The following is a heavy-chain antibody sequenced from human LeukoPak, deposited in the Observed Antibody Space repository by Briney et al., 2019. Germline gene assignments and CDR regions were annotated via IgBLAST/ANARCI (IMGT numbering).Heavy chain of an antibody. CDR3: AKSNWNDRGYFDY. V-gene: IGHV3-74*01. J-gene: IGHJ4*02. D-gene: IGHD1-1*01. CDR2: IYGDGSFT. CDR1: GFTFSNFW. Sequence: PGGSLRLSCAASGFTFSNFWMHWVRQAPGKGLVWVALIYGDGSFTRYADAVKGRFTISRDNSKNTLYLQMNSLRAEDTAVYYCAKSNWNDRGYFDYWGQGTLVTVSS.